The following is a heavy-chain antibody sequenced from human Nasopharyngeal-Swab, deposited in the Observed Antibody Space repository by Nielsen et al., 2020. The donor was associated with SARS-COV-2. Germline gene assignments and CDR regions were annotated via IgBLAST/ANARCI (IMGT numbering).Heavy chain of an antibody. CDR3: ARGLGLWSFDY. V-gene: IGHV3-30-3*01. Sequence: SLKISCAASGFTFSSYAMHWVRQAPGKGLEWVAVISYDGSNKYYADSVKGRFTISRDNSKNTLYLQMNSLRAEDTAVYYCARGLGLWSFDYWGQGTLVTVSS. J-gene: IGHJ4*02. CDR1: GFTFSSYA. CDR2: ISYDGSNK. D-gene: IGHD5-18*01.